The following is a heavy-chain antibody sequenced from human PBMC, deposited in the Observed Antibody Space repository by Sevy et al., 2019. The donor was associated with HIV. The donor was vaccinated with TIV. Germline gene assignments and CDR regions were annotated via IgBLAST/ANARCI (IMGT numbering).Heavy chain of an antibody. V-gene: IGHV3-21*01. CDR3: ARDARIGYYGMDV. J-gene: IGHJ6*02. D-gene: IGHD2-15*01. CDR1: GFTFSSYS. CDR2: ISSSSSYI. Sequence: GGSLRLSCAASGFTFSSYSMNWVRQAPGKGLEWVSSISSSSSYIYYADSVKGRFTISRDNAKNSLYLQMNSLRAEDTDVYYCARDARIGYYGMDVWGQGTTVTVSS.